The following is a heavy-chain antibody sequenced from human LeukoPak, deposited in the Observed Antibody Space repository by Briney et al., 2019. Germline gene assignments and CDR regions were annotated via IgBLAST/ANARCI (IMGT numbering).Heavy chain of an antibody. CDR1: GGSITSTNW. Sequence: SETLSLTCGVSGGSITSTNWWSWVRQPPGQGLEWIGEVSFSGLTNYNPSLSSRVIMALDTSKNHLSLHLTSVTAADTAVYYCSRENGAFSPFGYWGQGYLVTVLS. J-gene: IGHJ4*02. CDR2: VSFSGLT. D-gene: IGHD2-8*01. V-gene: IGHV4-4*02. CDR3: SRENGAFSPFGY.